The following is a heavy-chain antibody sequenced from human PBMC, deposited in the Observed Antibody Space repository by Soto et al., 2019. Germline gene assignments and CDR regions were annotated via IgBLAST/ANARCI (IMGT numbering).Heavy chain of an antibody. D-gene: IGHD3-22*01. CDR3: ARLAVITNYYYYYDMDV. V-gene: IGHV5-51*01. J-gene: IGHJ6*02. CDR1: GYSFTSYW. Sequence: GESLKISCKGSGYSFTSYWIGWVRQMPGKGLEWMGIIYPGDSDTRYSPSFQGQVTISADKSISTAYLQWSSLKASDTAMYYCARLAVITNYYYYYDMDVWGQGTTVTVSS. CDR2: IYPGDSDT.